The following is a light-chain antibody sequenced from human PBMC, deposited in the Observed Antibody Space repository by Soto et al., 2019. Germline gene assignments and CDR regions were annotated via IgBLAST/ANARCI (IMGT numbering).Light chain of an antibody. CDR3: AAWDDSLKNV. CDR1: SSNIGSNT. V-gene: IGLV1-44*01. CDR2: SNN. J-gene: IGLJ1*01. Sequence: QSVLTQPPSASGTPGQRVTISCSGSSSNIGSNTVNWYQQLPGTAPKLLIYSNNQRPSGVPDRFSGSKSGTSASLAISGLQSEVEADYYCAAWDDSLKNVFGTGTKLTVL.